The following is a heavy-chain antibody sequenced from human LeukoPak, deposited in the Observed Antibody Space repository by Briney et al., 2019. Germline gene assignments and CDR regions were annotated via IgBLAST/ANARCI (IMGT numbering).Heavy chain of an antibody. J-gene: IGHJ4*02. CDR2: IYHSGST. CDR3: ARTYYYDSTAPLTDY. CDR1: GGSISSSNW. Sequence: PSETLSLTCAVSGGSISSSNWWSWVRQPPGKGLEWIGEIYHSGSTNYNPSLKSRVTISVDKSKNQFSLKLSSVTAADTAVYYCARTYYYDSTAPLTDYWGQGTLVTVSS. V-gene: IGHV4-4*02. D-gene: IGHD3-22*01.